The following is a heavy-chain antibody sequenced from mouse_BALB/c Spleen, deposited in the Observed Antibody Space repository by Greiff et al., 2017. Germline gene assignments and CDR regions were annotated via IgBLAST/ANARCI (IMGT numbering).Heavy chain of an antibody. V-gene: IGHV5-9-4*01. Sequence: EVQGVESGGGLVKPGGSLKLSCAASGFTFSSYAMSWVRQSPEKRLEWVTEISSGGSYTYYPDTVTGRFTISRDNAKNTLYLEMSSLRSEDTAMYYCARMITTPFAYWGQGTLVTVSA. CDR2: ISSGGSYT. CDR1: GFTFSSYA. J-gene: IGHJ3*01. CDR3: ARMITTPFAY. D-gene: IGHD2-3*01.